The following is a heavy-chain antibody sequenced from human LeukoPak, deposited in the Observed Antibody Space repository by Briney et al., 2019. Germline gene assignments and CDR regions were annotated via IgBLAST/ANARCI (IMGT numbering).Heavy chain of an antibody. CDR1: GFTFSSYA. CDR2: ISGSGGST. J-gene: IGHJ3*02. D-gene: IGHD2-8*02. CDR3: AKGFVVYAMSRTDAFDI. Sequence: PGGSLRLSCAASGFTFSSYAMSWVRQAPGKGLEWVSAISGSGGSTYYADSVKGRFTISRDNSKNTLYLQMNSLRAEDTAVYYCAKGFVVYAMSRTDAFDIWGQGTMVTSLQ. V-gene: IGHV3-23*01.